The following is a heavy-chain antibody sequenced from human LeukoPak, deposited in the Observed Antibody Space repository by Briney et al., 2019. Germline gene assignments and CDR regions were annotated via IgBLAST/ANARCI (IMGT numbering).Heavy chain of an antibody. J-gene: IGHJ5*02. CDR2: ISAYNGNT. D-gene: IGHD6-13*01. Sequence: ASVNVSCKASGYTFTSYDISWVRQAPGQGLEWMGWISAYNGNTNYAQKLQGRVTMTTDTSTSTAYMELRSLRSDDTAVYYCARDPCRQQLADWFDPWGQGTLVTVSS. CDR1: GYTFTSYD. V-gene: IGHV1-18*04. CDR3: ARDPCRQQLADWFDP.